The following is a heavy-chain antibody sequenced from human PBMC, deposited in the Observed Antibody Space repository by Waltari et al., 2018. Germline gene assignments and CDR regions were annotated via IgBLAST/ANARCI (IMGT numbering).Heavy chain of an antibody. J-gene: IGHJ5*02. CDR2: IKEDGSEK. CDR3: ARVPLMYSSSSRWRNWFDP. Sequence: EVQLVESGGGVVQPGGSLRLSCAVSGFTFSRYWMTWVRQAPGKGLEWVANIKEDGSEKDYVESGKGRFTISRDNAKNSLYLQMNSLRAEDTAVYYCARVPLMYSSSSRWRNWFDPWGQGTLVTVSS. D-gene: IGHD6-6*01. CDR1: GFTFSRYW. V-gene: IGHV3-7*03.